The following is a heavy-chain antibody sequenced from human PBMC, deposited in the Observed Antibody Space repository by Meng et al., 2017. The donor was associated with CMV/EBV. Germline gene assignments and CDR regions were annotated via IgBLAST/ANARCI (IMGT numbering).Heavy chain of an antibody. V-gene: IGHV1-69*05. CDR1: GSTFSCSA. CDR3: ARGDGYKDLDY. D-gene: IGHD5-24*01. Sequence: SCPASGSTFSCSAIGWVRQAPGQGLGWVGRIIPIFGTANYAQTFQGRVTIPTDESTSTAYMELSSLRSDDTAVYYCARGDGYKDLDYWGQGTLVTVSS. J-gene: IGHJ4*02. CDR2: IIPIFGTA.